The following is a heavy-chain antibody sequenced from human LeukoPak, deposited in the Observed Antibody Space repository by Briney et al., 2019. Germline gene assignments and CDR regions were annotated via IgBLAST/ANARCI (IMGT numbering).Heavy chain of an antibody. D-gene: IGHD2-2*03. CDR3: ARDLGYGDGYDS. V-gene: IGHV4-39*07. CDR1: GGSISRYY. Sequence: PSETLSLTCTVSGGSISRYYWGWIRQPPGKGLEWIGSIYYTGKTYYNPSLKSRVTISIDTSKTRFSLKLSSVTAADTAVFYCARDLGYGDGYDSWGQGTLVTVSS. CDR2: IYYTGKT. J-gene: IGHJ5*01.